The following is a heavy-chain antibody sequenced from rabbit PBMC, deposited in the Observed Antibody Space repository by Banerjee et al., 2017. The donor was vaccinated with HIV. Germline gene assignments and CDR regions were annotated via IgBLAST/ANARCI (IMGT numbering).Heavy chain of an antibody. CDR3: ARDTDGGSYYFNL. J-gene: IGHJ4*01. Sequence: QEQLVESGGGLVQPEGSLTLTCTASGFSFSSSYYIWWVRQAPGKGLEWIGYIYAGSSGRTYYASWAKGRFTISKTSSTTVTLQMTSLTAADTATYFCARDTDGGSYYFNLWGQGTLVTVS. D-gene: IGHD8-1*01. CDR1: GFSFSSSYY. CDR2: IYAGSSGRT. V-gene: IGHV1S45*01.